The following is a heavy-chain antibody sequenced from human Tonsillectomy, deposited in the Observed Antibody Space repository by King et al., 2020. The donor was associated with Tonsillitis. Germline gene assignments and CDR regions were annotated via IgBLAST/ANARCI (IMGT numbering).Heavy chain of an antibody. Sequence: VQLVESGGDLVQPGGSLSLSCAASGFTFSSYSMNWVRQAPGKGLEWVSYISDNSQTIYYTDSVKGRFTISRDNAKNSLYLQMNNLRVEDTAVYYCARGDLVAASRFDYWGQGILVTVSS. D-gene: IGHD2-15*01. CDR1: GFTFSSYS. CDR2: ISDNSQTI. CDR3: ARGDLVAASRFDY. V-gene: IGHV3-48*01. J-gene: IGHJ4*02.